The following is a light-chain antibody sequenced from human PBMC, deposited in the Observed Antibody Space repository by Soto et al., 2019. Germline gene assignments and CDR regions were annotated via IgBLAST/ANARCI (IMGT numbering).Light chain of an antibody. CDR2: ESS. J-gene: IGLJ2*01. CDR1: SSDIGTYNF. CDR3: CSYGGSYTLV. Sequence: QSALTQPASVSGSPGQSITISCTGTSSDIGTYNFVSWYQQHPGKAPKLMIYESSKRPSGVSNRFSGSKSAYTASLTISGLQAEDEAEYYCCSYGGSYTLVFGGGTKVTVL. V-gene: IGLV2-23*01.